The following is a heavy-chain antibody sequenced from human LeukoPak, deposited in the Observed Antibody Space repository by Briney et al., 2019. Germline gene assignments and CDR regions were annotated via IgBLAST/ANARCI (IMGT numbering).Heavy chain of an antibody. J-gene: IGHJ4*02. V-gene: IGHV3-53*01. Sequence: GESLKISCAASGFTVSSNYMSWVRQAPGKGLEWVSVIYSGGSTYYADSVKGRFTISRDNSKNTLYLQMNSLRAEDTAVYYCARETAMVRGVIDYWGQGTLVTVSS. CDR3: ARETAMVRGVIDY. CDR1: GFTVSSNY. CDR2: IYSGGST. D-gene: IGHD3-10*01.